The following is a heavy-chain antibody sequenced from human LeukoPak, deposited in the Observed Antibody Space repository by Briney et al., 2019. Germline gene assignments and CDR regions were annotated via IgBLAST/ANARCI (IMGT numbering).Heavy chain of an antibody. Sequence: GRSLRLSCAASGFTFSSYGMHWVRQAPGKGLEWVAVIWYDGSNKYYADSVKGRFTISRDNSKNTLYLQMNSLRAEDTAVYYCAKDIGDYYDSGLDYWGQGTLVTVSS. V-gene: IGHV3-33*06. D-gene: IGHD3-22*01. CDR1: GFTFSSYG. CDR2: IWYDGSNK. J-gene: IGHJ4*02. CDR3: AKDIGDYYDSGLDY.